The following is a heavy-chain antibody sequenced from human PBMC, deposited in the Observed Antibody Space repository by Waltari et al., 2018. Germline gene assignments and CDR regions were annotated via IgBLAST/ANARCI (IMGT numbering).Heavy chain of an antibody. D-gene: IGHD3-3*01. V-gene: IGHV3-30*04. CDR3: ARGRAYDFWSGYSAEPDAFDI. CDR1: ELIFSGYA. Sequence: QVQLVASGGGVVQPGRSLRLSCAASELIFSGYAIIWVRTFPGKGLEWVARIAYDGRDKNYADSVKGRFTISRDNSKNTLYLQVNSLRTEDTAVYYCARGRAYDFWSGYSAEPDAFDIWGQGTMVSVSS. CDR2: IAYDGRDK. J-gene: IGHJ3*02.